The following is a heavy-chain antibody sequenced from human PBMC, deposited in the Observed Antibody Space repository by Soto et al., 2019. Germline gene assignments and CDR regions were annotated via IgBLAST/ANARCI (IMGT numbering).Heavy chain of an antibody. CDR3: AKDAGYGSGSYYKGSLDY. CDR1: GFTFISYG. J-gene: IGHJ4*02. V-gene: IGHV3-30*18. Sequence: GGSLRLSCAASGFTFISYGMHWVLQAPCKGLEWVAVISYDGSNKYYADSVKGRFTISRDNSKNTLYLQMNSLRAEDTAVYYCAKDAGYGSGSYYKGSLDYWGQGTLVTVSS. CDR2: ISYDGSNK. D-gene: IGHD3-10*01.